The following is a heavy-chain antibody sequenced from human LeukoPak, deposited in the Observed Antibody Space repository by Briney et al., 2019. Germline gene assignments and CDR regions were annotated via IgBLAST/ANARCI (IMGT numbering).Heavy chain of an antibody. V-gene: IGHV7-4-1*02. CDR3: AREPQNWFDP. CDR2: INTNTGNP. CDR1: GFTFSSYA. Sequence: PEGSLRLSCAASGFTFSSYAISWVRQAPGQGLEWMGWINTNTGNPTYAQGLTGRFVFSLDTSVSTAYLQISSLKAEDTAVYYCAREPQNWFDPWGQGTLVTVSS. J-gene: IGHJ5*02.